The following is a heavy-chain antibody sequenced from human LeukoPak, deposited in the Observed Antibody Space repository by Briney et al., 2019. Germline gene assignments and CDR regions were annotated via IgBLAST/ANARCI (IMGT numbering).Heavy chain of an antibody. D-gene: IGHD6-19*01. J-gene: IGHJ6*03. CDR1: GYTFTSYD. V-gene: IGHV1-8*03. Sequence: ASVKVSCKASGYTFTSYDINWVRQATGQGLEWMRWMHPNSDNTGYAQKFQGRVTITRNTSISTAYMELSSLRSEDTAVYYCARKKAVAGTYYYYYMDVWGKGTTVTVSS. CDR2: MHPNSDNT. CDR3: ARKKAVAGTYYYYYMDV.